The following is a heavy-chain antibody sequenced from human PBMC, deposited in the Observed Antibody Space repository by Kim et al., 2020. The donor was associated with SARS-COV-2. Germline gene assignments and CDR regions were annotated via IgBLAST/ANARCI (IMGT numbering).Heavy chain of an antibody. CDR3: ASAYQLLRPLVYYYYMDV. J-gene: IGHJ6*03. V-gene: IGHV3-66*01. D-gene: IGHD2-2*01. Sequence: KGRFTISRDNSKNTLYLQMNSLRAEDTAVYYCASAYQLLRPLVYYYYMDVWGKGTTVTVSS.